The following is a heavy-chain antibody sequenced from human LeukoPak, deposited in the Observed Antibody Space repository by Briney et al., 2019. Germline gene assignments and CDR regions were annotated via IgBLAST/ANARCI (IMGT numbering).Heavy chain of an antibody. CDR2: IYHSGST. V-gene: IGHV4-30-2*01. J-gene: IGHJ4*02. D-gene: IGHD5-12*01. CDR1: GGSISSGGYS. Sequence: KASETLSLTCAVSGGSISSGGYSWSWLRQPPGKGLEWIGYIYHSGSTYYNPSLKSRVTISVDRSKNQFSLKLSSVTAADTAVYYCARAEGSSGYDLHFDYWGQGTLVTVSS. CDR3: ARAEGSSGYDLHFDY.